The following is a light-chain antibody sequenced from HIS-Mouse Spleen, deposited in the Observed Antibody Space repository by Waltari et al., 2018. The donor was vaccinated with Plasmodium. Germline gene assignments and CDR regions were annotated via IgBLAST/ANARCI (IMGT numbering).Light chain of an antibody. CDR2: GAS. CDR3: QQYNNWPFT. Sequence: EIVMPQSPAPLSVSPGARATPPCRAGQSVNSTLAWYQQNPGQAPRLLIYGASTRATCIPPRLIGSGSGTEFTLPISSLQSEDFAVYYCQQYNNWPFTFGPGTKVDIK. V-gene: IGKV3-15*01. CDR1: QSVNST. J-gene: IGKJ3*01.